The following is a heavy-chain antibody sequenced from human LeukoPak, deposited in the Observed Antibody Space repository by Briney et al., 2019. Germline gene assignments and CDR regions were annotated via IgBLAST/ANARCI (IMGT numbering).Heavy chain of an antibody. CDR3: APYCSGGSCTGYVQH. Sequence: SETLSLTCTVSGGSITSSYFWGWIRQPPGKGLEGIGSISYSGSTQYKPSLKGRVIISVDTSKKEFSLNLGSVTAADTAVYFCAPYCSGGSCTGYVQHWGQGSLVTVSS. CDR2: ISYSGST. CDR1: GGSITSSYF. V-gene: IGHV4-39*01. D-gene: IGHD2-15*01. J-gene: IGHJ1*01.